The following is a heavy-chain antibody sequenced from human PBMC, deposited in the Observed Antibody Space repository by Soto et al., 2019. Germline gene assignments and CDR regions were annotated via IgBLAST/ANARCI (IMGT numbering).Heavy chain of an antibody. CDR2: IYYSGST. V-gene: IGHV4-59*01. CDR3: AREAVAGTWWFDP. Sequence: SETLSLTCTVSGDSITSYYWSWIRQSPGKGLEWIGYIYYSGSTNYNPSLKSRVTISVDTSKNQFSLKLSSVTAADTAVYYCAREAVAGTWWFDPWGQGTLVTVSS. J-gene: IGHJ5*02. CDR1: GDSITSYY. D-gene: IGHD6-19*01.